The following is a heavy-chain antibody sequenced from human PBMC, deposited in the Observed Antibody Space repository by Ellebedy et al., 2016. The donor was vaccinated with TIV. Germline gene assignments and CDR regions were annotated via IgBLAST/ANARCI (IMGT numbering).Heavy chain of an antibody. D-gene: IGHD6-13*01. V-gene: IGHV3-30-3*01. CDR1: GFTFSSYV. Sequence: GESLKISCAASGFTFSSYVVHWVRQAPGKGLEWVAVMSPDGTIKLYADSVKGRFTIYRDSSKNTLSLEMNSLRADDTAVYYCSRDPIAAEPDYFDFWGQGTLVTVSS. CDR2: MSPDGTIK. J-gene: IGHJ4*02. CDR3: SRDPIAAEPDYFDF.